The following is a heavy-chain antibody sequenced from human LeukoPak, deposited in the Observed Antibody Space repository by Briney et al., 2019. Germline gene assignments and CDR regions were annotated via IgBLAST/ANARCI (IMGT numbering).Heavy chain of an antibody. CDR3: ARSGYDYVWGSYRYRNFDY. V-gene: IGHV4-34*01. CDR1: GGSFSGYY. Sequence: SETLSLTCAVSGGSFSGYYWSWIRQPPGKGLEWIGEINHSGSTNYNPSLKSRGTISVDTSKNQFSLKLSSVTAAETAVYYCARSGYDYVWGSYRYRNFDYWGQGPLVTVPS. J-gene: IGHJ4*02. CDR2: INHSGST. D-gene: IGHD3-16*02.